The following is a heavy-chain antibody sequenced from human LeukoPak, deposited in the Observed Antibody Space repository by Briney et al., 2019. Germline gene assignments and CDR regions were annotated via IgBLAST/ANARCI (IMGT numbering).Heavy chain of an antibody. Sequence: PGGSLRLSCAASGFTFSSYAMHWVRQAPGKGLEWVAVISYDGSNKYYADSVKGRFTISRDNSKNTLYLQMNSLRAEDTAVYYCARGSSGWFGDNFDYWGQGTLVTVS. CDR1: GFTFSSYA. D-gene: IGHD6-19*01. V-gene: IGHV3-30-3*01. J-gene: IGHJ4*02. CDR2: ISYDGSNK. CDR3: ARGSSGWFGDNFDY.